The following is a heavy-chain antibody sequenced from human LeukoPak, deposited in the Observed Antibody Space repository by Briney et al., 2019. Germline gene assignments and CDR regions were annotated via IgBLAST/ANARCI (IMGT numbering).Heavy chain of an antibody. D-gene: IGHD6-19*01. J-gene: IGHJ4*02. CDR2: ISPSGGST. CDR1: GYTFTSNY. V-gene: IGHV1-46*01. Sequence: ASVKVSCKAFGYTFTSNYMHWVRQAPGQGPEWMGVISPSGGSTTYAQKFQGRVTLTRDMSTSTDYLELSSLRSEDTAVYYCARDRGLDFDYWGQGTLVTVSS. CDR3: ARDRGLDFDY.